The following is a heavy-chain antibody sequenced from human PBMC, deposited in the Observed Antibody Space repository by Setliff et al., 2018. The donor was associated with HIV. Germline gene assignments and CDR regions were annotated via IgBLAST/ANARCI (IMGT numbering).Heavy chain of an antibody. V-gene: IGHV4-30-4*01. J-gene: IGHJ5*01. CDR3: ARYDMPSSHSSGYYYDS. CDR2: IYYSGTT. CDR1: GGSINSGNNY. Sequence: SETLSLTCTVSGGSINSGNNYWSWIRQHPGKGLEWIGFIYYSGTTYYNPSLKSRVTISIDLSKNKFSLNMNSVTAADTAIYYCARYDMPSSHSSGYYYDSWGQGALVTVSS. D-gene: IGHD3-22*01.